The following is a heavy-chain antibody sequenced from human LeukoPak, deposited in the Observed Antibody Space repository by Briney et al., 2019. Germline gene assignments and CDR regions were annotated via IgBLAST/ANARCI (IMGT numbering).Heavy chain of an antibody. CDR2: IYYSGST. CDR1: GGSSSGYY. J-gene: IGHJ3*02. V-gene: IGHV4-59*01. CDR3: ARAGYSSSRNAFDI. D-gene: IGHD6-13*01. Sequence: SETLSLTCAVYGGSSSGYYWSWIRQPPGKGLEWIGYIYYSGSTNYNPSLKSRVTISVDTSKNQFSLKLSSVTAADTAVYYCARAGYSSSRNAFDIWGQGTMVTVSS.